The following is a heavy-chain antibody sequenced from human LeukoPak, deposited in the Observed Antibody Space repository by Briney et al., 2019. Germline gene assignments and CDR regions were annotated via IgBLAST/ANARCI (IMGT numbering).Heavy chain of an antibody. V-gene: IGHV3-11*01. CDR2: ISSSGSTI. CDR3: ARGHSGYDYVSNWFDP. J-gene: IGHJ5*02. Sequence: GGSLRPSCAASGFTFSDYYMSWIRQAPGKGLEWDSYISSSGSTIYYADSVKGRFTISRDNAKNSLYLQMNSLRAEDTAVYYCARGHSGYDYVSNWFDPWGQRTPVTVSS. CDR1: GFTFSDYY. D-gene: IGHD5-12*01.